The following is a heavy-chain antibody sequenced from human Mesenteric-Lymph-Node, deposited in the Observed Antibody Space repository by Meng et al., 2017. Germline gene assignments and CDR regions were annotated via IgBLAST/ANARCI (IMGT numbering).Heavy chain of an antibody. CDR2: INHSGST. CDR1: GGSFSGYY. D-gene: IGHD2/OR15-2a*01. Sequence: GSLRLSCAVYGGSFSGYYWSWIRQPPGKGLEWIGEINHSGSTNYNPSLKSRVTISVDTSKNQFSLKLSSVTAADTAVYYCASRNFPYWGQGTLVTVSS. V-gene: IGHV4-34*01. J-gene: IGHJ4*02. CDR3: ASRNFPY.